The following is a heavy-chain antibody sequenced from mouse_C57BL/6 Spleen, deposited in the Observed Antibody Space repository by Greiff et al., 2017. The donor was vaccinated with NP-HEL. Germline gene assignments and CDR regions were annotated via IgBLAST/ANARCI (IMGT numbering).Heavy chain of an antibody. CDR2: INPSSGYT. D-gene: IGHD1-1*01. CDR1: GYTFTSYT. CDR3: ARSIYCSSYYYAMDY. V-gene: IGHV1-4*01. J-gene: IGHJ4*01. Sequence: QVQLQQSGAELARPGASVKMSCKASGYTFTSYTMHWVKQRPGQGLEWIGYINPSSGYTKYNQKFKDKATLTADKSSSTAYMQLSSLTSEDSAVYYCARSIYCSSYYYAMDYWGQGTSVTVSS.